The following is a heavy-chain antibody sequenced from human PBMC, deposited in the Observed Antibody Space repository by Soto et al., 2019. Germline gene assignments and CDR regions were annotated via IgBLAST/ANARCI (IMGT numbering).Heavy chain of an antibody. CDR2: IYYSGST. J-gene: IGHJ6*03. Sequence: SETLSLTCTVSGGSISSSSYYWGWIRQPPGKGLEWIGSIYYSGSTYYNPSLKSRVTISVDTSKNQFSLKLSSVTAADTAVYYCGTPTHYSSSHMGSYYYYMDVWGKGTTVTVSS. CDR3: GTPTHYSSSHMGSYYYYMDV. CDR1: GGSISSSSYY. V-gene: IGHV4-39*01. D-gene: IGHD6-6*01.